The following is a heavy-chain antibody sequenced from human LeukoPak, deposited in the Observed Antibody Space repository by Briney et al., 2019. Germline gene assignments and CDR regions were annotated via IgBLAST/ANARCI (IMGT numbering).Heavy chain of an antibody. CDR2: IYSGGST. Sequence: PGGSLRLSCAASGFTVSSNYMSWVRQAPGKGLEWVSVIYSGGSTYYADSVKGRFIISRDNSKNTLYLQMNSLRAEDTAVYYCARQLWTHFDYWGQGTLVTVSS. CDR3: ARQLWTHFDY. V-gene: IGHV3-66*04. CDR1: GFTVSSNY. J-gene: IGHJ4*02. D-gene: IGHD5-18*01.